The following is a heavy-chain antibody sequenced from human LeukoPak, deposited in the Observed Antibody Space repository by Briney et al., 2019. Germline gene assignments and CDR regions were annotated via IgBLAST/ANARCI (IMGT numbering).Heavy chain of an antibody. J-gene: IGHJ4*02. CDR3: AKEYSSGWYYFDY. CDR1: GVTLSSYG. CDR2: ISYDASNK. Sequence: GGSLRLSCAASGVTLSSYGMHWVRQAPGKGLEWVAVISYDASNKYYADSVKGRFTISRDNSKNTLYLQMNSLRAEDTAVYYCAKEYSSGWYYFDYWGQGTLVTVSS. D-gene: IGHD6-19*01. V-gene: IGHV3-30*18.